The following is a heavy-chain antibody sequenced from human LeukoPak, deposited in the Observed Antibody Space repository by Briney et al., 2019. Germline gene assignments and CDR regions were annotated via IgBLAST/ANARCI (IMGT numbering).Heavy chain of an antibody. D-gene: IGHD6-13*01. J-gene: IGHJ2*01. V-gene: IGHV3-9*03. CDR3: AKDRDSSSWRRNWYFDL. Sequence: GGSLRLSCAASGFTFDDYAMHWVRQAPGKGLEWVSGISWNSGSIGYADSVKGRFTISRDNAKNSLYLQMNSLRAEDMALYYCAKDRDSSSWRRNWYFDLWGRGTLVTVSS. CDR2: ISWNSGSI. CDR1: GFTFDDYA.